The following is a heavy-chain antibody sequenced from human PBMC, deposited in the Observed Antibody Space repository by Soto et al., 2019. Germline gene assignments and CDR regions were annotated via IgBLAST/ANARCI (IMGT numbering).Heavy chain of an antibody. CDR2: ISYDGSNK. V-gene: IGHV3-30*18. D-gene: IGHD4-17*01. CDR1: GFTFSSYG. Sequence: VGSLRLSCAASGFTFSSYGMHWVRQAPGKGLEWVAVISYDGSNKYYADSVKGRFTISRDDSKNTLYLQMNSLRAEDTAVYYCAKDRLEYYFDYWGQGTRVTVSS. CDR3: AKDRLEYYFDY. J-gene: IGHJ4*02.